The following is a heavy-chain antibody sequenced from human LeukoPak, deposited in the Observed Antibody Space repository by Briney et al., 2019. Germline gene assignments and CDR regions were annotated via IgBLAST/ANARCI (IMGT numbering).Heavy chain of an antibody. V-gene: IGHV1-18*04. Sequence: ASVKVSCKASGYTFTGYYMHWVRQAPGQGLEWMGWISAYNGNTNYAQKLQGRVTMTTDTSTSTAYMELRSLRSDDTAAYYCAREQWPTDYWGQGTLVTVSS. CDR1: GYTFTGYY. CDR3: AREQWPTDY. D-gene: IGHD6-19*01. J-gene: IGHJ4*02. CDR2: ISAYNGNT.